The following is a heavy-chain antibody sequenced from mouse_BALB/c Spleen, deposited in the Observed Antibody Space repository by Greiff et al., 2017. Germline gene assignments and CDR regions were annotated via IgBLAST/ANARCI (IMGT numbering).Heavy chain of an antibody. Sequence: EVKLMESGGGLVQPGGSRKLSCAASGFTFSSFGMHWVRQAPEKGLEWVAYISSGSSTIYYADTVKGRFTISRDNPKNTLFLQMTSLRSEDTAMYYCARSTTVVKYFDYWGQGTTLTVSS. CDR2: ISSGSSTI. CDR3: ARSTTVVKYFDY. CDR1: GFTFSSFG. V-gene: IGHV5-17*02. D-gene: IGHD1-1*01. J-gene: IGHJ2*01.